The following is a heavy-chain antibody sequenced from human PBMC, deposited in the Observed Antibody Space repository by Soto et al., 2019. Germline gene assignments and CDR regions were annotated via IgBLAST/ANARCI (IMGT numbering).Heavy chain of an antibody. V-gene: IGHV1-3*01. J-gene: IGHJ4*02. CDR1: GYTFTSYA. D-gene: IGHD5-18*01. CDR3: AGRYSYGGDVFDY. Sequence: ASVKVSCKASGYTFTSYAMHWVRQAPGQRLEWMGWINAGNGNTKYSQKFQGRVTITRDTSASTAYMELSSVTAADTAVYYCAGRYSYGGDVFDYWGQGTLVTVSS. CDR2: INAGNGNT.